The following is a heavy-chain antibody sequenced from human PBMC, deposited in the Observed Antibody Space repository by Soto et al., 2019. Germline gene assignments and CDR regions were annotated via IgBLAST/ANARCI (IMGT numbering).Heavy chain of an antibody. V-gene: IGHV1-46*03. CDR1: GYTFTSYY. CDR2: INPSGGST. D-gene: IGHD3-16*02. CDR3: ARDFGGVIVRAPNWFDP. Sequence: QVQLVQSGAEVKKPGASVKVSCKASGYTFTSYYMHWVRQAPGQGLEWMGIINPSGGSTSYAQKFQGRVTMTRDTSASTVYMELSSRRSVDTAVYYCARDFGGVIVRAPNWFDPWGQGTLVTVSS. J-gene: IGHJ5*02.